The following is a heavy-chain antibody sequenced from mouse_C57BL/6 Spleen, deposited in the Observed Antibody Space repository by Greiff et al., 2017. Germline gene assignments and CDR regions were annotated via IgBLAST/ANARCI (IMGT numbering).Heavy chain of an antibody. J-gene: IGHJ3*01. CDR2: INPNNGGT. CDR3: ARSLREGNYVGEAY. D-gene: IGHD2-1*01. Sequence: VQLQQSGPVLVKPGASVKMSCKASGYTFTDYNMHWVKQSHGKSLEWIGYINPNNGGTSYNQKFKGKATLTVNKSSSTAYMELRSLTSEDSAVYYCARSLREGNYVGEAYWGQGSLVTVSA. V-gene: IGHV1-22*01. CDR1: GYTFTDYN.